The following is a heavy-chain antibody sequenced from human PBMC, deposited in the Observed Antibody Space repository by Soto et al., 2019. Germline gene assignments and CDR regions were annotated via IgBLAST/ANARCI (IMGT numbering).Heavy chain of an antibody. V-gene: IGHV4-34*01. CDR3: ATYDVWTIIQDY. CDR1: GGSSSSHS. Sequence: SETLSLTCAISGGSSSSHSKSWVRQPPGKGLEWIGEIHHDGSTNYNPSLKSRVTISGDTSKNHFSLELSSVTAADTAVYYCATYDVWTIIQDYWGQGTLVTVSS. D-gene: IGHD3-10*01. J-gene: IGHJ4*02. CDR2: IHHDGST.